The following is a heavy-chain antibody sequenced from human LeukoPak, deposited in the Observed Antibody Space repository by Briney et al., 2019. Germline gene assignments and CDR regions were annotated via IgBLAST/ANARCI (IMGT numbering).Heavy chain of an antibody. D-gene: IGHD6-19*01. J-gene: IGHJ4*02. V-gene: IGHV3-23*01. CDR1: GFTFSSYA. CDR2: ISGSGGST. CDR3: AKPMIAVAVHFDY. Sequence: PGGSLRPSCAASGFTFSSYAMSWVRQAPGKGLEWVSAISGSGGSTYYADSVKGRFTISRDNSKNTLYLQMNSLRVEDTAVYYCAKPMIAVAVHFDYWGQGTLVTVSS.